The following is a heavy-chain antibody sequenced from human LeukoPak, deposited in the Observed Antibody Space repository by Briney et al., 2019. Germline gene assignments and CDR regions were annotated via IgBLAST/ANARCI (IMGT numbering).Heavy chain of an antibody. Sequence: SETLSLTCTVSGGSISSGDYYWSWFRQPPGKGLEWIGYIYYSGRTYYNPSLKSRVTISVDTSKNQFSLKLSSVTAADTAVYYCARERITMVRGVIPTGMDVWGQGTTVTVSS. D-gene: IGHD3-10*01. CDR2: IYYSGRT. J-gene: IGHJ6*02. V-gene: IGHV4-30-4*01. CDR3: ARERITMVRGVIPTGMDV. CDR1: GGSISSGDYY.